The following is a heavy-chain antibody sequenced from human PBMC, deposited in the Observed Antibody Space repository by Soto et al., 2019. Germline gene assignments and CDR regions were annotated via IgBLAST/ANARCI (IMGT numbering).Heavy chain of an antibody. V-gene: IGHV1-3*01. CDR3: ARDIQSVGPRAGYAFDV. CDR1: GFTFRDNL. CDR2: LNPDTGNT. Sequence: QVQLVQSGAELKKPGASVNISCTASGFTFRDNLINWVSQIPGQGLEGMGWLNPDTGNTRYSETFQGRVTISRHPAASIAYLELSSLENEDTALYFCARDIQSVGPRAGYAFDVWGQGTMITVSS. J-gene: IGHJ3*01. D-gene: IGHD5-18*01.